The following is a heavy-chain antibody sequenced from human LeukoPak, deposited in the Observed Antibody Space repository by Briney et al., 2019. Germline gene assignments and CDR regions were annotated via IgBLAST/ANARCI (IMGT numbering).Heavy chain of an antibody. CDR1: GGSISSGGYY. D-gene: IGHD2-2*01. CDR2: IYYSGST. V-gene: IGHV4-30-4*08. CDR3: ARDNFYCSSTSCYAGWFDP. Sequence: PSQTLSLTCTVSGGSISSGGYYWSWIRQHPGKGLEWIGYIYYSGSTYYNPSLKSRVTISVDTSKNQFSLKLSSVTAADTAVYYCARDNFYCSSTSCYAGWFDPWGQGTLVTVSS. J-gene: IGHJ5*02.